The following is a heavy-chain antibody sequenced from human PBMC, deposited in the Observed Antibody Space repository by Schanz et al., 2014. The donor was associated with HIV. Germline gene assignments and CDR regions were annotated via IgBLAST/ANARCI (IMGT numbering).Heavy chain of an antibody. CDR2: MNPKNGNT. J-gene: IGHJ6*02. D-gene: IGHD3-10*01. CDR1: GETFSTYS. V-gene: IGHV1-8*01. CDR3: AKDGAPSGSYSYGMDV. Sequence: QVQLVQSGAEVKKPGSSVKVSCKASGETFSTYSFSWVRQAPGQGLEWMGWMNPKNGNTAYAQKFQGRVTMTRNTSISTAYMELSSLRAEDTAVYHCAKDGAPSGSYSYGMDVWGQGTTVTVSS.